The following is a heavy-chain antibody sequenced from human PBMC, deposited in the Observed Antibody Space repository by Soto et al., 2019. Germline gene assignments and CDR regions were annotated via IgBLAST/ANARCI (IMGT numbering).Heavy chain of an antibody. CDR2: INSDGSST. Sequence: EVQLVESGGGLVQPGGSLRLSCAASGFTFSSYGMHWVRQAPGKGLVWVSRINSDGSSTSYADSVKGRFTISRDNAKNTLYLQMNSMRAEDKAVYYCASGYYYYSSGLGGFDPWGQGTLVTVSS. D-gene: IGHD3-22*01. J-gene: IGHJ5*02. CDR3: ASGYYYYSSGLGGFDP. V-gene: IGHV3-74*01. CDR1: GFTFSSYG.